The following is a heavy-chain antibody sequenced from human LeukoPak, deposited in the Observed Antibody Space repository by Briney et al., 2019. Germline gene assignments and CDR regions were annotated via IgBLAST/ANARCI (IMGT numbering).Heavy chain of an antibody. J-gene: IGHJ4*02. Sequence: PGRSLRLSCAASGFTFSRYGMHWVRQAPDKGLEWVAVISYDGSNRYYADSVKGRFTISRDNSKSTLYLQMSSLRDEDTAVYYCANYRSWGQGTLVTVSS. V-gene: IGHV3-30*18. CDR1: GFTFSRYG. CDR2: ISYDGSNR. D-gene: IGHD1-14*01. CDR3: ANYRS.